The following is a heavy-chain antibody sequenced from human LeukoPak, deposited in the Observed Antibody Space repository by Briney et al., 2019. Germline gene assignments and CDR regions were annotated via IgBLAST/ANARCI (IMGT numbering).Heavy chain of an antibody. CDR1: GFTFSSYE. V-gene: IGHV3-48*03. D-gene: IGHD4-23*01. CDR3: ARDYGGSSPFDY. Sequence: QPGGSLRLPCAASGFTFSSYEMHWVRQAPGKGLEWVSYISSSDSTIYYADSVKGRFTISRDNAKNSLYLQMNSLRAEDTAVYYCARDYGGSSPFDYWGQGTLVTVSS. J-gene: IGHJ4*02. CDR2: ISSSDSTI.